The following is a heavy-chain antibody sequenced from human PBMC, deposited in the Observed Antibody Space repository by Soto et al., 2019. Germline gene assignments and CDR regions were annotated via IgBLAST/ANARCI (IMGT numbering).Heavy chain of an antibody. CDR1: GFTFSSYW. CDR3: ARVSGSYYFDY. Sequence: GGSLRLSCAASGFTFSSYWMSWVRQAPGKGLEWVANIKQDGSEKYYVDSVKGRFTISRDNAKNSLYLQMNSLRAEDRAVYYCARVSGSYYFDYWGQGTMVTVSS. D-gene: IGHD1-26*01. V-gene: IGHV3-7*01. J-gene: IGHJ4*02. CDR2: IKQDGSEK.